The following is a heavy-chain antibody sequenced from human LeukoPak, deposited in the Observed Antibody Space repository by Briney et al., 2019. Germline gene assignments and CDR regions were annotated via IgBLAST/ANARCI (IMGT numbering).Heavy chain of an antibody. D-gene: IGHD6-13*01. V-gene: IGHV3-72*01. J-gene: IGHJ4*02. CDR1: GFTFSYHY. CDR2: IRNQVNSYNT. CDR3: ARGLGEPAGRTLTDS. Sequence: PGGSLRLSCGASGFTFSYHYMDWVRQAPGKGLEWVGRIRNQVNSYNTEYAASVKGRFTISRDDSKNSVYLQMNGLKMEDTAVYYCARGLGEPAGRTLTDSWGQGILVTVSS.